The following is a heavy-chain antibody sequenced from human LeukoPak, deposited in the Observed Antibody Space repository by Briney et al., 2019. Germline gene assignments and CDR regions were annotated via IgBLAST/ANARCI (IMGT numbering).Heavy chain of an antibody. J-gene: IGHJ5*02. V-gene: IGHV3-73*01. CDR1: GFTFSGSA. D-gene: IGHD3-9*01. CDR3: TRHLYLFGVLTVYGYNWFDP. Sequence: QSGGSLRLSCAASGFTFSGSAMHWVRQASGKGLEWVGRIRSKANSLATAYAASVKGRFTSVRDGSKHPAYLQMNSLNTEDTAVYYCTRHLYLFGVLTVYGYNWFDPWGQGTLVTVSS. CDR2: IRSKANSLAT.